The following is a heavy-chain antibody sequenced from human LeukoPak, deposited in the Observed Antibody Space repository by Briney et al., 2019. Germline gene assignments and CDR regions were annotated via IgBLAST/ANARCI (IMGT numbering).Heavy chain of an antibody. J-gene: IGHJ4*02. CDR3: TTLTGTFVYYFDY. CDR1: GFTFSNAW. D-gene: IGHD1-7*01. CDR2: IKSKTDGGTT. Sequence: GGSLRLSCAASGFTFSNAWMSWVRQAPGKGLEWVGRIKSKTDGGTTDYAAPVKGRFTISRDDSKNTLYLQMNSLKTEATAVYYCTTLTGTFVYYFDYWGQGTLVTVSS. V-gene: IGHV3-15*01.